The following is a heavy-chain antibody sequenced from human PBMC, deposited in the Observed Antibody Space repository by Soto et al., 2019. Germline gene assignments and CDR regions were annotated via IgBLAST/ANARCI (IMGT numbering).Heavy chain of an antibody. CDR3: ARGLDTAMVSIYYMDV. J-gene: IGHJ6*03. V-gene: IGHV3-48*01. Sequence: GGSLRLSCAASGFTFSSYSMNWVRQAPGKGLEWVSYISSSSSTIYYADSVKGRFTISRDNAKNSLYLQMNSLRAEDTAVYYCARGLDTAMVSIYYMDVWGKGTTVTVSS. CDR2: ISSSSSTI. D-gene: IGHD5-18*01. CDR1: GFTFSSYS.